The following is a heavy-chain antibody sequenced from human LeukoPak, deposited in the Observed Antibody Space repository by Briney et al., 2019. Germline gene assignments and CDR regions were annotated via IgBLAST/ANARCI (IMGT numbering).Heavy chain of an antibody. CDR1: GGSISSYY. V-gene: IGHV4-59*01. CDR2: IYYSGST. CDR3: ARDRSGELFFPLTYGVDV. J-gene: IGHJ6*02. Sequence: SETLSLTCTVSGGSISSYYWSWIRQPPGKGLEWIGYIYYSGSTNYNPSLKSRVTISVDTSKNQFSLKLSSVTAADTAVYYCARDRSGELFFPLTYGVDVWGQGTTVTVSS. D-gene: IGHD3-10*01.